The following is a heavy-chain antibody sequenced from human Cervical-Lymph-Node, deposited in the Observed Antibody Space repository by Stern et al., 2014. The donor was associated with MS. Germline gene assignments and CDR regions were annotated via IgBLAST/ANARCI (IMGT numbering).Heavy chain of an antibody. J-gene: IGHJ1*01. CDR2: ISSKSSYK. V-gene: IGHV3-21*01. CDR1: GFSFNEYS. CDR3: TRGRTGANGGFQH. Sequence: EVQLVESGGDLVKPGGSLRLACEVSGFSFNEYSMSWVRQAPGKGLEWVSSISSKSSYKDFADSVKGRFTISRDNGKNLVFLQMNSLRAEDTAVYYCTRGRTGANGGFQHWGQGTLVSVSS. D-gene: IGHD1-14*01.